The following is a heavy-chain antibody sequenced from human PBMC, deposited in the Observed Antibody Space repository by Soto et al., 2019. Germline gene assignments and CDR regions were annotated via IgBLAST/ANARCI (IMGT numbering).Heavy chain of an antibody. CDR2: IYYSGST. D-gene: IGHD2-21*02. V-gene: IGHV4-39*01. Sequence: QLQLQESGPGLVKPSETLSLTCTVSGGSISSSSYYWGWIRQPPGKGLEWIGSIYYSGSTYYNPSLKSRVTICVDTFKNQFSLYLSSLTAAETAVYYGARLVAARPQAQNGDRYGAIDYWGQGTLVTVSS. CDR3: ARLVAARPQAQNGDRYGAIDY. CDR1: GGSISSSSYY. J-gene: IGHJ4*02.